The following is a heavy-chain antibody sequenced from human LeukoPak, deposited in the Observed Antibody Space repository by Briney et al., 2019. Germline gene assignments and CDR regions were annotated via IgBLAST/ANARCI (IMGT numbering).Heavy chain of an antibody. J-gene: IGHJ4*02. CDR3: AKDRYDSSGPYYFDY. D-gene: IGHD3-22*01. CDR2: ISGSGGST. V-gene: IGHV3-23*01. Sequence: GGSLRLSCAASGFNFSSYAMSWVRQAPGKGLEWVSAISGSGGSTYYADSVKGRFTISRDNSKNTLYLQMNSLRAEDTAVYYCAKDRYDSSGPYYFDYWGQGTLVTVSS. CDR1: GFNFSSYA.